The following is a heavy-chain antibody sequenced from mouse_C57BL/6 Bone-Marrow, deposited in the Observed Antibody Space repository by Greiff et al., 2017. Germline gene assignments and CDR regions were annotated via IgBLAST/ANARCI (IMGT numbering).Heavy chain of an antibody. Sequence: QVHVKQSGAELVRPGTSVKMSCKASGYTFTNYWIGWAKQRPGHGLEWIGDIYPGGGYTNYNEKFKGKATLTADKSSSTAYMQFSSLTSEDSAIYYCARGAYYSNPYYAMDYWGQGTSVTVSS. CDR1: GYTFTNYW. CDR2: IYPGGGYT. V-gene: IGHV1-63*01. D-gene: IGHD2-5*01. J-gene: IGHJ4*01. CDR3: ARGAYYSNPYYAMDY.